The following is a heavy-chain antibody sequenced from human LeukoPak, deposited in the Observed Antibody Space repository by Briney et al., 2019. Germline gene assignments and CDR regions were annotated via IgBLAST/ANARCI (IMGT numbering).Heavy chain of an antibody. V-gene: IGHV3-9*01. Sequence: PGRSLRLSCAASGFTFDDYAMHWVRQAPGKGLEWVSGISWNSGSIGYADSVKGRFTISRDNAKNSLYLQMNSLRAEDTALYYCAKDPLAYCGGDCYPRLFDYWGQGTLVTVSS. J-gene: IGHJ4*02. CDR2: ISWNSGSI. CDR1: GFTFDDYA. CDR3: AKDPLAYCGGDCYPRLFDY. D-gene: IGHD2-21*02.